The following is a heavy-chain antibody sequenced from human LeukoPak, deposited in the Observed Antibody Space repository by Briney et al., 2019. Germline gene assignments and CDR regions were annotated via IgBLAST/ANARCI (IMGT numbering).Heavy chain of an antibody. CDR2: IWYDGSNK. J-gene: IGHJ4*02. V-gene: IGHV3-33*01. Sequence: PGRSLRLSCAASGFTFSSYGMHWVRQAPGKGLECVAVIWYDGSNKYYADSVKGRFTISRDNSKNTLYLQMNSLRAEDTAVYYCARDHWGYCSGGSCSLDYWGQGTLVTVSS. CDR3: ARDHWGYCSGGSCSLDY. CDR1: GFTFSSYG. D-gene: IGHD2-15*01.